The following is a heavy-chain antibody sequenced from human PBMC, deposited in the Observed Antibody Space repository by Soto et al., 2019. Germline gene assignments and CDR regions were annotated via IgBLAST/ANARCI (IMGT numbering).Heavy chain of an antibody. CDR1: GGTFSSYA. CDR3: ARGYYYGSGSYYHLAPDAFDI. V-gene: IGHV1-69*13. Sequence: SVKVSCKASGGTFSSYAISWVRQAPGQGLEWMGGIIPIFGTANYAQKFQGRVTITADESTSTAYMELSSLRSEDTAVYYCARGYYYGSGSYYHLAPDAFDIWGQGTMVTVSS. CDR2: IIPIFGTA. D-gene: IGHD3-10*01. J-gene: IGHJ3*02.